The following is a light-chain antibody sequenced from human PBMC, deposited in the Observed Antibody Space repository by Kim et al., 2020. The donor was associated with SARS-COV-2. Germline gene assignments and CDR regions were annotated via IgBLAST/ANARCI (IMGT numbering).Light chain of an antibody. CDR2: RNN. CDR1: SSNSGSNY. J-gene: IGLJ2*01. V-gene: IGLV1-47*01. Sequence: QRVTTSCSGSSSNSGSNYVYWYQQLPGTAPKLLIYRNNQRPSGVPDRFSGSKSGTSASLAISGLRSEDEADYYCAAWDDSLSGVVFGGGTQLTV. CDR3: AAWDDSLSGVV.